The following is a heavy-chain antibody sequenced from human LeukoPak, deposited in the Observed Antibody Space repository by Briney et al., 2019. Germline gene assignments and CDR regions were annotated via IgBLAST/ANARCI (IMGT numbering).Heavy chain of an antibody. V-gene: IGHV3-74*03. CDR2: ISGDGSDT. J-gene: IGHJ2*01. CDR1: GFTFSSFS. D-gene: IGHD4-17*01. CDR3: ARWTPTYGDHYYWCFDL. Sequence: GSLRLSCAASGFTFSSFSMHWARQAPGKGLVWVSHISGDGSDTKYADSVKGRFTISRDNAKSTVYLQMNSLRAEDTAVYYCARWTPTYGDHYYWCFDLWGRGTLVTVSA.